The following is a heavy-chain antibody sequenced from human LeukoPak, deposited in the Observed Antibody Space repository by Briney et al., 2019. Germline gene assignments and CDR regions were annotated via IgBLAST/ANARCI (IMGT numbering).Heavy chain of an antibody. Sequence: GGSLRLSCAASGFTVSSNCMSWVRQAPGKGLEWVSVIYSGGSTYYADSVKGRFTISRDHSKNTLYLQMNSLRAEDAVVYYCARGKPLYGMDVWGQGTTVTVSS. CDR1: GFTVSSNC. CDR2: IYSGGST. J-gene: IGHJ6*02. CDR3: ARGKPLYGMDV. V-gene: IGHV3-53*01.